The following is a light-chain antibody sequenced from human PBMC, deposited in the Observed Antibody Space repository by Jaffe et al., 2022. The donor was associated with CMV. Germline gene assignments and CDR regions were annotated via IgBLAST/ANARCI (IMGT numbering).Light chain of an antibody. CDR1: QSIGND. CDR3: QQSYSTPLYT. CDR2: GAS. Sequence: DIQMTQSPSSVSASVGDRVTITCRASQSIGNDLNWYQQRPGKAPKLLIFGASTLHSGVPARFSGGGSGTDFTLTISSLQPEDFATYYCQQSYSTPLYTFGQGTKLEIK. J-gene: IGKJ2*01. V-gene: IGKV1-39*01.